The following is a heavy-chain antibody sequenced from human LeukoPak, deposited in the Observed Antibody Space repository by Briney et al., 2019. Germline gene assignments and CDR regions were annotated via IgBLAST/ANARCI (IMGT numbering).Heavy chain of an antibody. CDR2: IYSDGNT. D-gene: IGHD1-26*01. CDR1: GFPFSSYW. J-gene: IGHJ3*02. Sequence: GGSLRLSCAASGFPFSSYWMSWVRQAPGKGLEWVSVIYSDGNTYYADSVKGRFTISRDNSKNTLYLQTNSLRAEDTAVYYCARDFSGRGDAFDIWGQGTMVTVSS. CDR3: ARDFSGRGDAFDI. V-gene: IGHV3-53*01.